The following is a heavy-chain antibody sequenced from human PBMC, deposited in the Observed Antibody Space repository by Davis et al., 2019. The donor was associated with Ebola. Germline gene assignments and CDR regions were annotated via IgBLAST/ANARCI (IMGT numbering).Heavy chain of an antibody. Sequence: SETLSLTCAVYGGSFSGYYWSWIRQPPGKGLEWIGEINHSGSTNYNPSLKSRVTISVDTSKNQFSLKLSSVTAADTAVYYCARGGLRFLEWLLYNYYYGMDVWGQGTTVTVSS. D-gene: IGHD3-3*01. CDR2: INHSGST. CDR3: ARGGLRFLEWLLYNYYYGMDV. CDR1: GGSFSGYY. J-gene: IGHJ6*02. V-gene: IGHV4-34*01.